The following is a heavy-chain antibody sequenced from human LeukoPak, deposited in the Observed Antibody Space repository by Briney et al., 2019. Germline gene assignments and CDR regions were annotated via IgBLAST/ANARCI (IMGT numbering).Heavy chain of an antibody. V-gene: IGHV3-21*01. CDR3: ARDGAGYYDSSGYLVDYFDY. J-gene: IGHJ4*02. D-gene: IGHD3-22*01. CDR1: GFTFSSYS. Sequence: GGSLRLSCAASGFTFSSYSMNWVRQAPGTGLEWVSSISSSSSYIYYADSVKGRFTISRDNAKNSLYLQMNSLRAEDTAVCYCARDGAGYYDSSGYLVDYFDYWGQGTLVTVSS. CDR2: ISSSSSYI.